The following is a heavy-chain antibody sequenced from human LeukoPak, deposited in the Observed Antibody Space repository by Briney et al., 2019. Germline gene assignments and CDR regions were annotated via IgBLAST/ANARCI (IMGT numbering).Heavy chain of an antibody. Sequence: SGPTLVNPTQTLTLTCTFSGFSLSTSGMRVSWIRQPPGKALEWLARIDWDDDKFYSTSLKTRLTISKDTSKNQVVLTMTNMDPVDIATYYCARTLTTQGGFDIWGQGTMVTVSS. CDR3: ARTLTTQGGFDI. J-gene: IGHJ3*02. V-gene: IGHV2-70*04. CDR2: IDWDDDK. CDR1: GFSLSTSGMR. D-gene: IGHD2-15*01.